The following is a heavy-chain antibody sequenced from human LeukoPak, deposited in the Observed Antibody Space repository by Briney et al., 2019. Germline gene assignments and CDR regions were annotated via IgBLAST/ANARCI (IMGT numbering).Heavy chain of an antibody. CDR2: LNQDASAS. Sequence: PGGSLRLSCVASGFTFSSHWMSWARQAPGKGLEWVANLNQDASASYYVDSVKGRFTISRDNAERSLYLQMSNLRAEDTAVYYCATSADSPGNSWGQGTLITVSS. CDR3: ATSADSPGNS. J-gene: IGHJ1*01. CDR1: GFTFSSHW. V-gene: IGHV3-7*01. D-gene: IGHD4-23*01.